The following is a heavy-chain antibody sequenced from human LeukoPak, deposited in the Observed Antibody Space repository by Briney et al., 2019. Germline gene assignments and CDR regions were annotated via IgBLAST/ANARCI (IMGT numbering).Heavy chain of an antibody. CDR3: ARDEPMVRLVLDY. CDR1: GFTFSSYG. D-gene: IGHD3-10*01. CDR2: IKQDGSEK. Sequence: GGSLRLSCAASGFTFSSYGMHWVRQAPGKGLEWVANIKQDGSEKYYVDSVKGRFTISRDNAKNSLYLQMNSLRAEDTAVYYCARDEPMVRLVLDYWGQGTLVTVSS. V-gene: IGHV3-7*01. J-gene: IGHJ4*02.